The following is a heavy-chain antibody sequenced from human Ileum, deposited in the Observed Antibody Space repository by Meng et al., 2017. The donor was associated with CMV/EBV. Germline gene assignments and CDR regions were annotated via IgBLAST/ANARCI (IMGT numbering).Heavy chain of an antibody. J-gene: IGHJ5*02. D-gene: IGHD3-10*01. CDR1: GGSFRGYY. CDR3: ARSYGSGSSRFDP. V-gene: IGHV4-34*01. Sequence: CGVYGGSFRGYYWTWIRKPPGKGLEWIGEIKHGGNTKYNPSLKSRVTMSLDTSKNQVSLKLTSMTAADTALYYCARSYGSGSSRFDPWGQGTLVTVSS. CDR2: IKHGGNT.